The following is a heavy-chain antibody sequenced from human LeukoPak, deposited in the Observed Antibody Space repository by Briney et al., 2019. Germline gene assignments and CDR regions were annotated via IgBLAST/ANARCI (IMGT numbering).Heavy chain of an antibody. D-gene: IGHD6-13*01. V-gene: IGHV3-49*03. Sequence: PGGSLRLSCTASGLTFGDYAMSWFRQAPGKGLEWVGFIRSKAYGGTTEYAASVKGRFTISRDDSKSIAYLQMNSLKTEDTAVYYCTRAPPGIAAAGAFDYWGQGTLVTVSS. CDR2: IRSKAYGGTT. CDR1: GLTFGDYA. CDR3: TRAPPGIAAAGAFDY. J-gene: IGHJ4*02.